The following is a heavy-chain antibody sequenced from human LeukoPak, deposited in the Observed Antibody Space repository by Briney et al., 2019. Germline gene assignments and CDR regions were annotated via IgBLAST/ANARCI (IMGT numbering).Heavy chain of an antibody. D-gene: IGHD1-26*01. J-gene: IGHJ4*02. Sequence: SETLSLTCTVSGGSISSYYWSWIRQPPGKGLEWIGYIYYSGSTNYNPSLTSRVTISVDTSKNQFSLKLSSVTAADTAVYYCARALSGSYAYWGQGTLVTVSS. V-gene: IGHV4-59*01. CDR2: IYYSGST. CDR1: GGSISSYY. CDR3: ARALSGSYAY.